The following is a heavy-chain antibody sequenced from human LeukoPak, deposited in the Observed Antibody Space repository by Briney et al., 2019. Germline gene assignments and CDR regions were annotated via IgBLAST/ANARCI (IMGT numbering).Heavy chain of an antibody. CDR2: IYSGGGT. V-gene: IGHV3-66*02. J-gene: IGHJ4*02. CDR1: GFTVSSNY. D-gene: IGHD3-3*01. Sequence: GGSLRLSCAASGFTVSSNYMCWVRQAPGEGLQGGSVIYSGGGTYYADSVKGRFTISRDNTKNTLYLQMNSLRAEDTAVYYCARYHYDFWSGYFDYWGQGTLVTVSS. CDR3: ARYHYDFWSGYFDY.